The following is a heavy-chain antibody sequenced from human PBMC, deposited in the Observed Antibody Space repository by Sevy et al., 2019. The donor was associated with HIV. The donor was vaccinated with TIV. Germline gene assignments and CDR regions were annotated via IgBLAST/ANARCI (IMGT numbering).Heavy chain of an antibody. V-gene: IGHV3-48*02. J-gene: IGHJ3*02. CDR1: GFTFSSYS. Sequence: GGSLRLSCTASGFTFSSYSMNWVRQAPGKGLEWVSYIKSSGTTIYYADSVKGRFTISRDNAKNSLYLQMNSLRDEDTAVYYCARDVVGAALDAFDIWGQGTMVTVSS. CDR3: ARDVVGAALDAFDI. D-gene: IGHD1-26*01. CDR2: IKSSGTTI.